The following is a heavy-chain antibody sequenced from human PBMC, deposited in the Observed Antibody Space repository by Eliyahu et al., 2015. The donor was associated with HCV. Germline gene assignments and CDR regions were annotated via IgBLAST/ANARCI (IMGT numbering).Heavy chain of an antibody. V-gene: IGHV2-5*02. CDR3: TQINTFYGPGTPYRIYFAY. CDR2: LSCVGVI. J-gene: IGHJ4*02. CDR1: GFSLTESGMG. D-gene: IGHD2/OR15-2a*01. Sequence: QITLKESGPTLVKPTQTLTLTCSFSGFSLTESGMGVGWIRQPPGKALEWLAVLSCVGVIRYSPSLKGRLSITKDTSGNQVVLTVTKTDPVDTATYYCTQINTFYGPGTPYRIYFAYWGQGTLVTVSS.